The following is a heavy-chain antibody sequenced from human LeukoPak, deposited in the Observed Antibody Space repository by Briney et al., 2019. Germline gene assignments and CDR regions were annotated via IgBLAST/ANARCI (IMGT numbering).Heavy chain of an antibody. CDR3: AKDYRLAARPLYFDY. D-gene: IGHD6-6*01. CDR1: GFTFSSSA. J-gene: IGHJ4*02. CDR2: ISGSGAGT. Sequence: GGSLRLSCAASGFTFSSSAMSWVRHAPGKGLEWVSTISGSGAGTYYADSVKGRFTISRDNSKNTLYLQMNSLRAEDTAVYYCAKDYRLAARPLYFDYWGQGTLVTVSS. V-gene: IGHV3-23*01.